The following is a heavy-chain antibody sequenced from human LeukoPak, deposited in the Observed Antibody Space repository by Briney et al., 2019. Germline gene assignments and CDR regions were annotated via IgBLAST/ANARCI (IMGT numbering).Heavy chain of an antibody. Sequence: GGSLRLSCAASGFTFSSSAMSWVRQAPGKGLEWVSAISNNGGYTYYADSVQGRFTISRDNSKSTLCLQMNSLRAEDTAVYYCAMGATSWSGYSFPKIFQHWGRGTLVTVSS. CDR3: AMGATSWSGYSFPKIFQH. D-gene: IGHD3-3*01. CDR1: GFTFSSSA. J-gene: IGHJ1*01. CDR2: ISNNGGYT. V-gene: IGHV3-23*01.